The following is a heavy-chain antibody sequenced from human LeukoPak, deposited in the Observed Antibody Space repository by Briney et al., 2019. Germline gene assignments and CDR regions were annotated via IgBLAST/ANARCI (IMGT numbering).Heavy chain of an antibody. Sequence: GGSLRLSCAASGFTFSSYSMNWVRQAPGKGLEWVSYISGSSSTRYYADSVKGRFTISRDNVKNSLYLQMNSLRAEDTSVYYCARYGDYGAFDIWGQGTMVTVSS. CDR2: ISGSSSTR. CDR3: ARYGDYGAFDI. CDR1: GFTFSSYS. J-gene: IGHJ3*02. D-gene: IGHD4-17*01. V-gene: IGHV3-48*01.